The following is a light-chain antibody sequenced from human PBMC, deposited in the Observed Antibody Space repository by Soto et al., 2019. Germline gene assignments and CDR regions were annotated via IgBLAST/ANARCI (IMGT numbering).Light chain of an antibody. CDR3: QQRFNLPRT. V-gene: IGKV3-11*01. CDR2: DAS. J-gene: IGKJ2*01. Sequence: EIVLTQSPATLSLSPGERVTLSCRASQSISSYLGWYQQKPGQAPRLLIYDASSRATGIPARFSGSVSGTDFTLTISSLEPEDFAVYYCQQRFNLPRTFGQGTKLEIK. CDR1: QSISSY.